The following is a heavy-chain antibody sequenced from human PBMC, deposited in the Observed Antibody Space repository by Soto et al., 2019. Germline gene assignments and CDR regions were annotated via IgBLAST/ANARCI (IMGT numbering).Heavy chain of an antibody. CDR3: VRVKETSGWGAFDY. J-gene: IGHJ4*02. CDR2: INGDGSVT. D-gene: IGHD6-19*01. CDR1: GFTFSGFW. Sequence: EVQLVESGGGLVQPGGSLRLSCTASGFTFSGFWMHWVRQAPGKGLVWVSRINGDGSVTNYADSVKGRFNISRDNAKNTLYLQMNRLRVEDTAVYYCVRVKETSGWGAFDYWGQGTLVTVSS. V-gene: IGHV3-74*01.